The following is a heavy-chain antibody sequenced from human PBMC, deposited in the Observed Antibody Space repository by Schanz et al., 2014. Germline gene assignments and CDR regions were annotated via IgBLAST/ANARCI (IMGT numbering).Heavy chain of an antibody. CDR3: VPMSIAAQ. J-gene: IGHJ4*02. CDR1: GFTFSNYS. V-gene: IGHV3-21*01. D-gene: IGHD6-6*01. Sequence: EVQLVESGGGLVQPGGSLRLSCAASGFTFSNYSMNWVRQAPGKGLEWVSSISSTSSYIFYADSVKGRFTISRDNAKNSLYLQMNSLRAEDTAVYYCVPMSIAAQWGQGTLVTVSS. CDR2: ISSTSSYI.